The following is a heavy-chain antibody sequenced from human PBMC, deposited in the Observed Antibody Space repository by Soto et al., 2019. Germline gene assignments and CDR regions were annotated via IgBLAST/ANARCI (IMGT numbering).Heavy chain of an antibody. CDR3: AKDPSDYYYAYFDY. CDR1: GFTFSSYA. J-gene: IGHJ4*02. CDR2: ISGSGRST. V-gene: IGHV3-23*01. D-gene: IGHD3-22*01. Sequence: EVQLLESGGGLVQPGGSLRLSCAASGFTFSSYAMGWVRQAPGKGLEWVSVISGSGRSTYHTASVEGRFTISRDNSQNTLYLQMNSLRAEDTAVYYCAKDPSDYYYAYFDYWGQGTLVTVSS.